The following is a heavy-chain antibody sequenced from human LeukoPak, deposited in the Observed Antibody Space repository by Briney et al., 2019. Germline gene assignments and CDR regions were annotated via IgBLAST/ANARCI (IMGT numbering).Heavy chain of an antibody. V-gene: IGHV4-59*08. D-gene: IGHD2-15*01. J-gene: IGHJ5*02. CDR3: ARHPFATPFDR. CDR2: VFYTGDT. CDR1: GDSISSFY. Sequence: SETLSLTCTVSGDSISSFYWSWIRQPPGKGLEWIGYVFYTGDTNSNPSLKSRVTVSLDTSKRQVSLRLTSVTAADTAVYYCARHPFATPFDRWGRGTLVTVSS.